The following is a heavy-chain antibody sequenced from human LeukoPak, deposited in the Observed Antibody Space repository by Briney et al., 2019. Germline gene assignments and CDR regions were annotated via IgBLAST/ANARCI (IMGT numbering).Heavy chain of an antibody. J-gene: IGHJ6*02. V-gene: IGHV1-69*04. CDR2: IIPILGIA. CDR1: GGTFSSCA. CDR3: ASIWAGGRGHHDFWGYYYYGMDV. D-gene: IGHD3-3*01. Sequence: ASVKVSCKASGGTFSSCAISWVRQAPGQGLEWMGRIIPILGIANYAQKFQGRVTITADKSTSTAYMELSSLRSEDTAVYYCASIWAGGRGHHDFWGYYYYGMDVWGQGTTVTVSS.